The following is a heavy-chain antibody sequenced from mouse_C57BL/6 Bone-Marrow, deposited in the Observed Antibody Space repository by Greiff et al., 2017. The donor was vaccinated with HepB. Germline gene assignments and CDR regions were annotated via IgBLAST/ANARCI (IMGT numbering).Heavy chain of an antibody. CDR3: TRPYYGSSYGYFDV. J-gene: IGHJ1*03. D-gene: IGHD1-1*01. CDR1: GFTFSSYA. CDR2: ISSGGDYI. Sequence: EVNLVESGEGLVKPGGSLKLSCAASGFTFSSYAMSWVRQTPEKRLEWVAYISSGGDYIYYADTVKGRFTISRDNARNTLYLQMSSLKSEDTAMYYCTRPYYGSSYGYFDVWGTGTTVTVSS. V-gene: IGHV5-9-1*02.